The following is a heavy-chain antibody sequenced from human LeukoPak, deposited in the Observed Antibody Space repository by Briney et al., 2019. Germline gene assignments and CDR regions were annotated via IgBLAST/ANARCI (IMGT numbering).Heavy chain of an antibody. CDR3: ARGLSASYYVGAFDI. CDR2: IYTSGST. J-gene: IGHJ3*02. Sequence: SQTLSLTCTVSGGSLSSGSYYWSWLRQPGGKGLEWIGRIYTSGSTNYNPSLKSRVTISVDTSKNQFSLKLSSVTAADTAVYYCARGLSASYYVGAFDIWGQGTMVTVSS. CDR1: GGSLSSGSYY. V-gene: IGHV4-61*02. D-gene: IGHD1-26*01.